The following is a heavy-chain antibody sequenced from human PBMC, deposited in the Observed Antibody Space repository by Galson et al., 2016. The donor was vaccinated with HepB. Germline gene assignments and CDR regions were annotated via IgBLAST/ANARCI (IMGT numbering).Heavy chain of an antibody. CDR3: ARWRRDGDSNWFGP. D-gene: IGHD4-17*01. V-gene: IGHV3-23*01. J-gene: IGHJ5*02. Sequence: SLRLSCAASGFIFSNYAMSWVRQAPGKGLEWVSAISTDGGATYSADSVKGRFTITRDQFKSTLYLQLNTLRAEDTAIYYCARWRRDGDSNWFGPWGQGTLVTVSS. CDR1: GFIFSNYA. CDR2: ISTDGGAT.